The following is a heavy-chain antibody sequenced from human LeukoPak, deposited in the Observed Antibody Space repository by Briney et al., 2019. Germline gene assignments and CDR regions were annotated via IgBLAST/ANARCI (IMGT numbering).Heavy chain of an antibody. D-gene: IGHD3-3*01. CDR1: GFTFSSYG. CDR3: ARDLWSGFPSDY. J-gene: IGHJ4*02. CDR2: ISYDGSNK. V-gene: IGHV3-30*03. Sequence: GRSLRLSCAASGFTFSSYGMHWVRQAPGKGLEWVAVISYDGSNKYYADSVRGRFTISRDNSKNTLYLQMNSLRAEDTAVYYCARDLWSGFPSDYWGQGTLVTVSS.